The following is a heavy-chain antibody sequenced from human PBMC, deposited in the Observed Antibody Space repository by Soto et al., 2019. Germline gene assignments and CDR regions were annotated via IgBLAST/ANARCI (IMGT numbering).Heavy chain of an antibody. CDR3: APTLYVDNVDV. D-gene: IGHD4-17*01. V-gene: IGHV1-8*01. CDR1: GYTFTSYD. Sequence: QVQLVQSGAEVKKPGASVKVSCKASGYTFTSYDINWVRQATGQGLEWMGWMNPNRGNTGYAQKFQGRVTMTRNTSISTAYMERRSLGCEDTAGHCCAPTLYVDNVDVWGQGTVAAVSS. J-gene: IGHJ4*02. CDR2: MNPNRGNT.